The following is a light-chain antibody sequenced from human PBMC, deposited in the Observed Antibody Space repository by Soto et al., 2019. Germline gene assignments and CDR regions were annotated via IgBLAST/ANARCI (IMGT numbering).Light chain of an antibody. Sequence: QSVLTQPASVSGSPEQSITISCTGTSSDVGAYKLVSWYQQHPGKAPRLIIYEGTKRPSGISHRFSGSKSDNTASLTISGLRAEDEAHYHCCSYAGSRTFVFGGGTKLTVL. CDR3: CSYAGSRTFV. V-gene: IGLV2-23*01. CDR2: EGT. J-gene: IGLJ3*02. CDR1: SSDVGAYKL.